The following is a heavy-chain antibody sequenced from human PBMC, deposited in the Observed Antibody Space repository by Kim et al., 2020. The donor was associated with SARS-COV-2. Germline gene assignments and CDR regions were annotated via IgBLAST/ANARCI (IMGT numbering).Heavy chain of an antibody. CDR2: GTT. CDR3: TAGRGAFDI. J-gene: IGHJ3*02. V-gene: IGHV3-15*01. Sequence: GTTDYADPVKSRFTISRDDSKNTLYLQMNSLKTEDTAVYYCTAGRGAFDIWGQGTMVTVSS.